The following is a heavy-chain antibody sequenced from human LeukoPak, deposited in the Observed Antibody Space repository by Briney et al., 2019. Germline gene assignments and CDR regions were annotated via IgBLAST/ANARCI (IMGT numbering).Heavy chain of an antibody. D-gene: IGHD6-13*01. V-gene: IGHV4-39*01. CDR2: IYYSGSI. J-gene: IGHJ5*02. Sequence: SETLSLTCTVSGGSISSSSYYWGWIRQPPGKGLEWIGSIYYSGSIYYNPSLKSRVTISVDTSKNQFSLKLSSVTAADTAVYYCARSTPAAAAGTGWFDPWGQGTLVTVSS. CDR1: GGSISSSSYY. CDR3: ARSTPAAAAGTGWFDP.